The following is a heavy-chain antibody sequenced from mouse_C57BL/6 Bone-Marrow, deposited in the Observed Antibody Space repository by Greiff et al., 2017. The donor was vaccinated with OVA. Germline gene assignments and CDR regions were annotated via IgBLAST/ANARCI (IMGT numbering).Heavy chain of an antibody. D-gene: IGHD2-2*01. CDR1: GYTFTSYG. V-gene: IGHV1-81*01. CDR3: ARVGYDPYYAMDY. Sequence: VQLQQSGAELARPGASVKLSCKASGYTFTSYGISWVKQRTGQGLEWIGEIYPRSGNTYYNEKFKGKATLTADKSSSTAYMELRSLTSEDPAVYFCARVGYDPYYAMDYWGQGTSVTVSS. J-gene: IGHJ4*01. CDR2: IYPRSGNT.